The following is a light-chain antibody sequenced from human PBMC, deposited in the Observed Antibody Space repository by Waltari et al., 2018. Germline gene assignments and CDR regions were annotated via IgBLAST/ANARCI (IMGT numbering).Light chain of an antibody. CDR3: ATWDNNLKDVV. Sequence: QSVLTQPPSVSAAPGQKVTLPCPGNSPTLGNYYVSWYYQLPGAAPKLLIYDNNARPSGIPHRFSASKSGTSATLGITGLQTGDEADYYCATWDNNLKDVVFGGGTKLTVL. CDR1: SPTLGNYY. J-gene: IGLJ2*01. CDR2: DNN. V-gene: IGLV1-51*01.